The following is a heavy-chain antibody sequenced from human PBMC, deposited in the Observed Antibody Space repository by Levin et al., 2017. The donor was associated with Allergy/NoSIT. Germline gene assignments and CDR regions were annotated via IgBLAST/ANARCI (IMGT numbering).Heavy chain of an antibody. V-gene: IGHV3-74*01. CDR2: INSDGSST. Sequence: GGSLRLSCAASGFTFSSYWMHWVRQAPGKGLVWVSHINSDGSSTNYADSVKGRFTISRDNAKNTLYLQMNSLRAEDTAVYYCARGYYDSSGYPTIYWGQGTQVTVSS. CDR1: GFTFSSYW. CDR3: ARGYYDSSGYPTIY. J-gene: IGHJ4*02. D-gene: IGHD3-22*01.